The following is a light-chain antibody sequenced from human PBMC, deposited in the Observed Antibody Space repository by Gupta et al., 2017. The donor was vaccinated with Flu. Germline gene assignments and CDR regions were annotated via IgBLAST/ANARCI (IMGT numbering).Light chain of an antibody. CDR1: SSNIGAGYD. Sequence: QSVLPQPPSVSGAPGQRVTISCTGSSSNIGAGYDVHWYQQLPGTAPKLLIYGNSNRPSGVPDRFSGSKSGTSASLAITGLQAEDEADYYCQSYDSRLSGWVFGGGTKLTVL. J-gene: IGLJ3*02. CDR2: GNS. V-gene: IGLV1-40*01. CDR3: QSYDSRLSGWV.